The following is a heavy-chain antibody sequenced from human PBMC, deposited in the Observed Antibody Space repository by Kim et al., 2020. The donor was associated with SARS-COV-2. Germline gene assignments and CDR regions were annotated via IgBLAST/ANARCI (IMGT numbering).Heavy chain of an antibody. V-gene: IGHV4-4*02. CDR1: GGSISSSNW. J-gene: IGHJ5*02. CDR3: ARDRSSSWYEGIDP. CDR2: IYHSGST. D-gene: IGHD6-13*01. Sequence: SETLSLTCAVSGGSISSSNWWSWVRQPPGKGLEWIGEIYHSGSTNYNPSLKSRVTISVDKSKNQFSLKLSSVTAADTAVYYCARDRSSSWYEGIDPWGQRTLVTVSS.